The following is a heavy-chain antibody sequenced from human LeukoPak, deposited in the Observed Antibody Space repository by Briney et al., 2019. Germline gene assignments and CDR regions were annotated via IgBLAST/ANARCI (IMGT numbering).Heavy chain of an antibody. Sequence: SETLSLTCTVSGGSISSYYWSWVRQPPGKGLEWIGYIYYSGSTNYNPSLKSRGTISVDTSKNQFSLKLSAGTAADTAVYYCARHTPPNMVRGVIIIENWFDPWGQGTLVTVSS. CDR1: GGSISSYY. D-gene: IGHD3-10*01. J-gene: IGHJ5*02. CDR3: ARHTPPNMVRGVIIIENWFDP. CDR2: IYYSGST. V-gene: IGHV4-59*01.